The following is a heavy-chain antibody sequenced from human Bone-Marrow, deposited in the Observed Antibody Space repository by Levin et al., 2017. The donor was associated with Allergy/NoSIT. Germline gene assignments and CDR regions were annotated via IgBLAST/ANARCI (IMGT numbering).Heavy chain of an antibody. CDR1: GASVSGADYY. CDR3: ARSPDCTTTSCFSLFDY. V-gene: IGHV4-30-4*01. Sequence: SETLSLTCTVSGASVSGADYYWSWIRQPPGKGLEWIGYIYHNGITYYSPSLKSRLTISVDTSKNHFSLNLNSVTAADTAVYYCARSPDCTTTSCFSLFDYWGQGTLVTVSS. J-gene: IGHJ4*02. CDR2: IYHNGIT. D-gene: IGHD2-2*01.